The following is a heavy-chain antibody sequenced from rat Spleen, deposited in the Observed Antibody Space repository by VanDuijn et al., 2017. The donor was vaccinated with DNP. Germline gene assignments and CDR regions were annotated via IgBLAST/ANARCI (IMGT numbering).Heavy chain of an antibody. CDR2: ISNTGDHT. D-gene: IGHD1-2*01. Sequence: EVQLVESGGGPVQPGRSLKLSCVASGFIFSNYWMTWIRQAPGKGLEWVASISNTGDHTYYSDSVKGRFSLSRDNAKNTLYLQMDSLRSEDTATYYCARGKLAIAAIWGGMDAWGQGASVTVSS. CDR1: GFIFSNYW. J-gene: IGHJ4*01. CDR3: ARGKLAIAAIWGGMDA. V-gene: IGHV5-31*01.